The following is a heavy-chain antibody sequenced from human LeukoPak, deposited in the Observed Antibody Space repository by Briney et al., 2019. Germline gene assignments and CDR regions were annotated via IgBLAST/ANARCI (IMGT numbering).Heavy chain of an antibody. J-gene: IGHJ4*02. V-gene: IGHV3-15*01. CDR1: GFTLTNVW. Sequence: GGSLSLSCAASGFTLTNVWMSWVRQAPGKGREWVDRIKSKGDGGTIEYGAPVKGRFTISRDDSKNTLYLQMNSPKAEDTAVYYCTTDAGYNSRWYNWWGQGTLVTVSS. CDR2: IKSKGDGGTI. D-gene: IGHD6-13*01. CDR3: TTDAGYNSRWYNW.